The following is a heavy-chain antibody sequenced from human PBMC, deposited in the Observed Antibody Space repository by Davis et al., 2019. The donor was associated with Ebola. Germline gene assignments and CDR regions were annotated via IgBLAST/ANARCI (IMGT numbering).Heavy chain of an antibody. J-gene: IGHJ6*02. CDR1: GGSFSGYY. CDR3: ARKGIYYDFWSGYYKGDYYGMDV. D-gene: IGHD3-3*01. CDR2: IHHSGST. V-gene: IGHV4-34*01. Sequence: SETLSLTCAVYGGSFSGYYWSWIRQPPGKGLEWLGEIHHSGSTHYNPSLKSRVTISVDTSKNQFSLKLSSVTAADTAVYYCARKGIYYDFWSGYYKGDYYGMDVWGQGTTVTVSS.